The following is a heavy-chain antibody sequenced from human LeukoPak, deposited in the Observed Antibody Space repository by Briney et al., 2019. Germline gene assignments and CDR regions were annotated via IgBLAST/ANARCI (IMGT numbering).Heavy chain of an antibody. CDR3: ARSGGYSYGFDY. Sequence: SETLSLTCTVSGGSISSYYWSWIRQPPGKGLEWIGSIYYSGSTYYNPSLKSRVTISVDTSKNQFSLKLSSVTAADTAVYYCARSGGYSYGFDYWGQGTLVTVSS. V-gene: IGHV4-39*07. D-gene: IGHD5-18*01. J-gene: IGHJ4*02. CDR1: GGSISSYY. CDR2: IYYSGST.